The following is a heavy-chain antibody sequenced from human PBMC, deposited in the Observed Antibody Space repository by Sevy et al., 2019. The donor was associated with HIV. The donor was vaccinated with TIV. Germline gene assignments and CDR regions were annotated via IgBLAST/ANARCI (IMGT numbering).Heavy chain of an antibody. V-gene: IGHV3-30-3*01. D-gene: IGHD3-10*01. CDR2: ISYDGINT. CDR3: ARGSRSLWFGETFDY. CDR1: GFTFTTYP. Sequence: GGSLGLSCSASGFTFTTYPMHWVRQAPGKGLEWVAVISYDGINTYYADSVKGRFTISRDNSRNTLYLQVNSLRAEDTAIYYCARGSRSLWFGETFDYWGQGTLVTVSS. J-gene: IGHJ4*02.